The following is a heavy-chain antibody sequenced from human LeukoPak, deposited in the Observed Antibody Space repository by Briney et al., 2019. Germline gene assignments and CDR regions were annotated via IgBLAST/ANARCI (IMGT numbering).Heavy chain of an antibody. CDR1: GFTFSSYA. J-gene: IGHJ4*02. CDR2: IYSGGST. D-gene: IGHD1-26*01. CDR3: ARDKGRVLDY. V-gene: IGHV3-53*04. Sequence: GGSLRLSCAASGFTFSSYAMSWVRQAPGKGLEWVSVIYSGGSTYYADSVKGRFTISRHNSKNTLYLQMNSLRAEDTAVYYCARDKGRVLDYWGQGTLVTVSS.